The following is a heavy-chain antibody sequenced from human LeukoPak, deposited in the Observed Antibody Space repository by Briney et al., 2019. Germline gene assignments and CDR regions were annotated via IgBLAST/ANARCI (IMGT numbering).Heavy chain of an antibody. CDR1: GGSFSSYY. V-gene: IGHV4-59*01. J-gene: IGHJ6*02. D-gene: IGHD4-17*01. CDR2: IYYSGST. Sequence: SETLSLTCAVYGGSFSSYYWSWIRQPPGKGLEWIGYIYYSGSTNYNPSLKSRVTISVDTSKNQFSLKLSSVTAADTAVYYCARGTTAFPGPPYYYYGMDVWGQGTTVTVSS. CDR3: ARGTTAFPGPPYYYYGMDV.